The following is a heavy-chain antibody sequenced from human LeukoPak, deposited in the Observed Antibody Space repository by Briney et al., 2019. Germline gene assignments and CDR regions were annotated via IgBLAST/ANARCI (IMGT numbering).Heavy chain of an antibody. CDR2: IYPGDSDT. D-gene: IGHD3-22*01. Sequence: GESLKISCKGSGYSFTSYWIGWVRQMPGKGLEWMGIIYPGDSDTRYSPSFQGQVTISADKSISTAYLQWSSLKASDTAMYYCARPNYYDSSGYYHGYYFDYWGQGTLVTVSS. CDR3: ARPNYYDSSGYYHGYYFDY. V-gene: IGHV5-51*01. J-gene: IGHJ4*02. CDR1: GYSFTSYW.